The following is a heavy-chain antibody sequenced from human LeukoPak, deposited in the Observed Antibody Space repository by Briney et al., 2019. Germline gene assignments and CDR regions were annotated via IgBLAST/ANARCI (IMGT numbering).Heavy chain of an antibody. CDR2: IYYSGST. Sequence: PSETLSLTCTVSGGSISSSSYYWGWIRQPPGKGLEWIGSIYYSGSTYYNPSLKSRVTISVDTSKNQFSLKLSSVTAADTAVYYCASGRSSGWPGLNWFDPWGQGTLVTVSS. CDR3: ASGRSSGWPGLNWFDP. CDR1: GGSISSSSYY. D-gene: IGHD6-19*01. J-gene: IGHJ5*02. V-gene: IGHV4-39*07.